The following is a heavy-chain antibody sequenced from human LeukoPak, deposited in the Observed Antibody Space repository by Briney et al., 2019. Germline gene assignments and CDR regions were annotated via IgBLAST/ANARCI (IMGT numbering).Heavy chain of an antibody. CDR2: IYYSGST. V-gene: IGHV4-59*08. J-gene: IGHJ4*02. CDR3: ASPLVW. CDR1: GRSISSYY. Sequence: SETLSLTCTVSGRSISSYYWSWVRQPPGKGLEWIGNIYYSGSTNYNPSLTSRVTISVDTSKNQFSLKLSSVTAADTAVYYCASPLVWWGQGTLVTVSS. D-gene: IGHD2-8*01.